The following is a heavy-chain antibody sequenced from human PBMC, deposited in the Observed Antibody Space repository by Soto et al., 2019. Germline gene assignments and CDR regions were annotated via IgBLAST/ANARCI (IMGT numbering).Heavy chain of an antibody. Sequence: SQTLSLTCAISGDSVSSNSAAWNWIRQSPSRGLEWLGRTYYRSKWYNDYAVSVKSRITINPDTSKNQFSLQLNSVTPEDTAVYYCARDQSPHDSSGYYYDYWGQGTLVTVSS. CDR1: GDSVSSNSAA. D-gene: IGHD3-22*01. CDR3: ARDQSPHDSSGYYYDY. CDR2: TYYRSKWYN. J-gene: IGHJ4*02. V-gene: IGHV6-1*01.